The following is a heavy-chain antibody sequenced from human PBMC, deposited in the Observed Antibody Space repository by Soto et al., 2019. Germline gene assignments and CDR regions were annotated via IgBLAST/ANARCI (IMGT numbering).Heavy chain of an antibody. J-gene: IGHJ1*01. CDR3: AGVGATLQH. V-gene: IGHV3-30*03. CDR1: GFTFSSYG. D-gene: IGHD1-26*01. Sequence: QVQLVESGGGVVQPGRSLRLSCAASGFTFSSYGMHWVRQAPGKGLGWVAVISYDGSNKYYADSVKGRFTISRDNSKNTLYLQMNSLRAEDTAVYYCAGVGATLQHWGQGTLVTVSS. CDR2: ISYDGSNK.